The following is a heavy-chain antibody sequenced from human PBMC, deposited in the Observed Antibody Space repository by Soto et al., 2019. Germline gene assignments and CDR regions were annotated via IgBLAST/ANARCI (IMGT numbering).Heavy chain of an antibody. D-gene: IGHD6-13*01. CDR1: GFTFSSYG. J-gene: IGHJ5*02. Sequence: QVQLVESGGGVVQPGRSLRLSCEASGFTFSSYGMHWVRQAPGKGLEWVAVIWYDGSNKYYADSVKGRFTISRDNSKNTLYLQMNSLRAEDTAVYYCARDRGQQLVSGWFDPWGQGTLVTVSS. CDR2: IWYDGSNK. CDR3: ARDRGQQLVSGWFDP. V-gene: IGHV3-33*01.